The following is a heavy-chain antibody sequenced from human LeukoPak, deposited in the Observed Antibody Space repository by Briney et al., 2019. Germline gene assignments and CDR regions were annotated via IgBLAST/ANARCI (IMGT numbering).Heavy chain of an antibody. D-gene: IGHD2-15*01. CDR3: ARRYCSGSSCYLFDY. CDR2: IYPGDSDT. J-gene: IGHJ4*02. V-gene: IGHV5-51*01. Sequence: GESLKISCKGSGYSFTSYWIGWVRQMPGKGLEWMGLIYPGDSDTRYSPSFQGQVTISADKSISTAYLQWSSLKASDTAMYYCARRYCSGSSCYLFDYWGQGTLVTVSS. CDR1: GYSFTSYW.